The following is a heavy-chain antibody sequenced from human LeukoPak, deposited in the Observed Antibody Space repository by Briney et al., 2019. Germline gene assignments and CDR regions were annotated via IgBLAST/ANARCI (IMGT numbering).Heavy chain of an antibody. V-gene: IGHV3-74*01. CDR3: ARAQAVAGTGGFDP. CDR1: GFTFSNYW. CDR2: INSAGNST. Sequence: GGSLRLSCAASGFTFSNYWMHWVRQAPGKGLVWVSRINSAGNSTSYADSVKGRFTISRDNAKNTLYLQMKSLRDEDTAVYYCARAQAVAGTGGFDPWGQGTLVTVSS. D-gene: IGHD6-19*01. J-gene: IGHJ5*02.